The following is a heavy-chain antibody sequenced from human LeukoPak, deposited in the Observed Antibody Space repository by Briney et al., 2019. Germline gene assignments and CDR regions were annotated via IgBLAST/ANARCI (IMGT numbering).Heavy chain of an antibody. CDR2: INSDGSST. D-gene: IGHD1-26*01. CDR1: GFTFSSYW. J-gene: IGHJ4*02. CDR3: ARATGCYYSLGY. Sequence: PGGSLRLSCAASGFTFSSYWMPWVRQAPGKGLVWVSRINSDGSSTSYADSVKGRFTVSRDNAKNTLYLQMNSLRAEDTAVYYCARATGCYYSLGYWGQGTLVTVSS. V-gene: IGHV3-74*01.